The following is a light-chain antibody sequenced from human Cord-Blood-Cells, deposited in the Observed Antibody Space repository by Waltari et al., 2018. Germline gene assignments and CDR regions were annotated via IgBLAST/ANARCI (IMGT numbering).Light chain of an antibody. CDR1: QSVSRN. Sequence: DIVMTQSPATLSVSPGERATLSCRASQSVSRNFAWYQQKPGQAPRLLIYGASTRATGIPARFSGSGSGTEFTLTISSLQSEDFAVYYCQQYNNWPPLTFGGGTKVEIK. CDR2: GAS. V-gene: IGKV3-15*01. J-gene: IGKJ4*01. CDR3: QQYNNWPPLT.